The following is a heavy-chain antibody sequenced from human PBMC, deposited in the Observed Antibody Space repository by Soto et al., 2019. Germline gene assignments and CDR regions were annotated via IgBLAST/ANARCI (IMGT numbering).Heavy chain of an antibody. CDR3: ARGEYSSSLRLPWVTKYYYYYGMDV. Sequence: PGGSLRLSCAASGFTFSSYSMNWVRQAPGKGLEWVSSISSSSSYIYYADSVKGRFTISRDNAKNSLYLQMNSLRAEDTAVYYCARGEYSSSLRLPWVTKYYYYYGMDVWGQGTTVTVSS. V-gene: IGHV3-21*01. CDR1: GFTFSSYS. J-gene: IGHJ6*02. CDR2: ISSSSSYI. D-gene: IGHD6-6*01.